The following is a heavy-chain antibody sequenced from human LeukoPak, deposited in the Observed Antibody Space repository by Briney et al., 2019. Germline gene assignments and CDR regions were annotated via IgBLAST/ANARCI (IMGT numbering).Heavy chain of an antibody. CDR1: GFTFSTYA. CDR3: ARGECSGLDY. Sequence: GRSLRLSCAASGFTFSTYAMHWVRPAPGKGLEWVAVILYDGSNEHYTDSVRGRFTISRDNPKNTLWLQMNSLTADDTAVSYCARGECSGLDYWGQGTLVTVSS. V-gene: IGHV3-30-3*01. CDR2: ILYDGSNE. D-gene: IGHD2-15*01. J-gene: IGHJ4*02.